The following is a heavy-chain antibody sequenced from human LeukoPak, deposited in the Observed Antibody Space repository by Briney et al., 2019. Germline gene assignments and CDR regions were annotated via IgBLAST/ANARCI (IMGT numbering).Heavy chain of an antibody. D-gene: IGHD2-15*01. V-gene: IGHV3-7*01. CDR2: IKQDGSEK. CDR1: GFTFSSYW. Sequence: AGGSLRLSCAASGFTFSSYWMSWVRQAPGKGLEWVANIKQDGSEKYYVDSVKGRFTISRDKAKNSLYLQMNSLRAEDTAVYYCAKGSFYCSGNTCPQYYYYMVVWGKGTTVTVSS. J-gene: IGHJ6*03. CDR3: AKGSFYCSGNTCPQYYYYMVV.